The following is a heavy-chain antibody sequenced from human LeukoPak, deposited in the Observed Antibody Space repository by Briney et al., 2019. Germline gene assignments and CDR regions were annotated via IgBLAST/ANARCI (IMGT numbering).Heavy chain of an antibody. J-gene: IGHJ4*02. V-gene: IGHV1-18*01. CDR1: GYTFTNYG. Sequence: ASVKVSCKASGYTFTNYGIIWVRQAPGQGLEWMGWISGYSGNTNYAQKFQGRVTMTKDTSTNTVYMELRSLTSDDTAVYYCAGDGEGGSGTYGVYWGQGTLVAVSS. CDR3: AGDGEGGSGTYGVY. CDR2: ISGYSGNT. D-gene: IGHD3-10*01.